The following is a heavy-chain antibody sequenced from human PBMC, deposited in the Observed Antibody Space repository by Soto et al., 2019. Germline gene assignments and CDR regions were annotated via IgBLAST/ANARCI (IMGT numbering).Heavy chain of an antibody. J-gene: IGHJ5*02. CDR1: GGSISSSSYY. D-gene: IGHD6-19*01. CDR2: IYYSGST. CDR3: ARPGQKAVNWFDP. Sequence: QLQLQESGPGLVKPSETLSLTCTVSGGSISSSSYYWGWIRQPPGKGLEWIGSIYYSGSTYYNPSLKSRVTISVDTSKNQFSLKLSSVTAADTAVYYCARPGQKAVNWFDPWGQGTLVTVSS. V-gene: IGHV4-39*01.